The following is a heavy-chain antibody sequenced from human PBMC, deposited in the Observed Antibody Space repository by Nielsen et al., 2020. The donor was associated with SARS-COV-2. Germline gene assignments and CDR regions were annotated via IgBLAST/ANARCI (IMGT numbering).Heavy chain of an antibody. CDR2: IRSGSTYT. J-gene: IGHJ3*01. CDR1: GFTFSDYY. V-gene: IGHV3-11*06. CDR3: ARDGVVGSTNTFDV. Sequence: GESLKISCAASGFTFSDYYMSWIRQAPGKGLEWISYIRSGSTYTNYADSVKGRFTISRDNAKNTVYLQMNSLRAEDTAVYYCARDGVVGSTNTFDVWGQGTVVTVSS. D-gene: IGHD1-26*01.